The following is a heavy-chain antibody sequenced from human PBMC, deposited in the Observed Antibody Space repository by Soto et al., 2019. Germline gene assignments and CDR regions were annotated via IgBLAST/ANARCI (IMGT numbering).Heavy chain of an antibody. V-gene: IGHV5-51*01. D-gene: IGHD3-10*01. CDR2: IYPGDSDT. J-gene: IGHJ5*01. CDR3: ASQSYSTFVVCYYYYSMHVWPQVTPFPDS. Sequence: EEPLKISCKGSVYSFTSYWIGWVRQMPGKALEWMMIIYPGDSDTTYSPSLQGQVTISADKSISTAYLQWSSPKASNTAMYYCASQSYSTFVVCYYYYSMHVWPQVTPFPDS. CDR1: VYSFTSYW.